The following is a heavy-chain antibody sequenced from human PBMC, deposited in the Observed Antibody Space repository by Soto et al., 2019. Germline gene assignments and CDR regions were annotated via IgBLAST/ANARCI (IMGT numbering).Heavy chain of an antibody. CDR2: IWYDGSNK. J-gene: IGHJ4*02. Sequence: QVQLMESGGGVVQPGRSLRLSCAASGITFSNYGMHWVRQAPGKGLEWVAVIWYDGSNKYYADSVKGRFTISRDNSKNTLYLQMNILRAEDTAVYYCGRDPGYGGNAMDYWGQGTLVTVSS. D-gene: IGHD2-15*01. CDR1: GITFSNYG. CDR3: GRDPGYGGNAMDY. V-gene: IGHV3-33*01.